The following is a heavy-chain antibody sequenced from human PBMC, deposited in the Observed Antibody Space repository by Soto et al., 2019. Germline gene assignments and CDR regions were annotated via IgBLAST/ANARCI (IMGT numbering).Heavy chain of an antibody. D-gene: IGHD3-3*01. CDR1: GFTFDDYA. J-gene: IGHJ4*02. CDR2: ITWNSGRF. CDR3: VKDRAQSAVLRAYDF. V-gene: IGHV3-9*01. Sequence: EVQLIESGGGRVQPGKSLRLSCSVAGFTFDDYAMHWVRQVPGRGLEWVSGITWNSGRFAYAHSVQGRFSISRDNAKNSLYLQMTNLRLEDTARYYGVKDRAQSAVLRAYDFWGPGTLVTVSS.